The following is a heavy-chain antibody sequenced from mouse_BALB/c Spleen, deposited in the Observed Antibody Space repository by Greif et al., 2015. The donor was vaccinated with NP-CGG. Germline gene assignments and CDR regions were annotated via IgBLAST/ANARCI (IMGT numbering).Heavy chain of an antibody. V-gene: IGHV1-7*01. D-gene: IGHD1-1*01. CDR1: GYTFTSYW. CDR3: ARLLRYYFDY. J-gene: IGHJ2*01. Sequence: VQVVESGAELAKPGASVKMSCKASGYTFTSYWMHWVKQRPGQGLEWIGYINPSTGYTEYNQKFKDKATLTADKSSSTAYMQLSSLTSEDSAVYYCARLLRYYFDYWGQGTTLTVSS. CDR2: INPSTGYT.